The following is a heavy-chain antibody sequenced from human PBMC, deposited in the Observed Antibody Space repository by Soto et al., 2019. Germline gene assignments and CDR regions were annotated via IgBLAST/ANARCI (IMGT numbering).Heavy chain of an antibody. CDR2: VYYTGST. CDR1: GGSISTNNHY. Sequence: QLQLQESGPGLVKPSETLSLTCTVSGGSISTNNHYWDWIRQSPGKGLEWIGSVYYTGSTYYNPSLKSRVTISVDTSKKQFSLRLRSVTAADTAVYFCARDSTIAARWGFDYWGQGALVTVSS. D-gene: IGHD6-6*01. V-gene: IGHV4-39*01. CDR3: ARDSTIAARWGFDY. J-gene: IGHJ4*02.